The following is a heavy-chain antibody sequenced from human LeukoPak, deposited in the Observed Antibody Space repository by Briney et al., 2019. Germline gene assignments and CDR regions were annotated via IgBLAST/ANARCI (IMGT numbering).Heavy chain of an antibody. CDR3: AKDMTTSPQHYGMDV. V-gene: IGHV3-23*01. D-gene: IGHD4-11*01. CDR1: GFTFSSYA. J-gene: IGHJ6*02. CDR2: ISGSGGST. Sequence: PGGSLRLSCAASGFTFSSYAMSWVRQAPGKGLEWVSAISGSGGSTYYADSVKGRFTISRDNSKNTLYLQMSSLRAEDTAVYYCAKDMTTSPQHYGMDVWGQGTTVTVSS.